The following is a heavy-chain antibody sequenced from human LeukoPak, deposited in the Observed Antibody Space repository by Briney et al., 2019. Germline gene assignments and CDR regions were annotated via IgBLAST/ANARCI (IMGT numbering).Heavy chain of an antibody. CDR1: GFSISDYY. J-gene: IGHJ4*02. CDR3: ARGSNWGDY. V-gene: IGHV4-59*12. D-gene: IGHD7-27*01. CDR2: FYNSETN. Sequence: SETLSLTCTVSGFSISDYYWSWLRPPPGKELEGIGYFYNSETNNYNPSLKGRVTMSVDTSKNQFSLKLSSVTAADTAVYYCARGSNWGDYWGQGTLVTVSS.